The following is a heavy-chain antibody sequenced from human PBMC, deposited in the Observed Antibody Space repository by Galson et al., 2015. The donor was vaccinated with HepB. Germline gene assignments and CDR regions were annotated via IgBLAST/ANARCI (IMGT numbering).Heavy chain of an antibody. V-gene: IGHV1-46*01. D-gene: IGHD3/OR15-3a*01. CDR3: ARDRDSTKLDLNWFDP. J-gene: IGHJ5*02. CDR2: INPSGGST. Sequence: SVKVSCKASGYTFTSYYMHWVRQAPRQGLEWMGIINPSGGSTSYAQKFQGRVTMTRDTSTSTVYMELSSLRSEDTAVYYCARDRDSTKLDLNWFDPWGQGTLVTVSS. CDR1: GYTFTSYY.